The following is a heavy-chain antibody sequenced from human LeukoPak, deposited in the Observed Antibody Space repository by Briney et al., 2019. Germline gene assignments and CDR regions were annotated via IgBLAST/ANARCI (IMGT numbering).Heavy chain of an antibody. V-gene: IGHV3-23*01. D-gene: IGHD3-9*01. CDR3: AKAYYDILTGYNDY. CDR1: GFTFSSYA. Sequence: GGSLRLSCAASGFTFSSYAMSWVRQAPGKGLEGVSAISGSGGSTYYADSVKGRFTISRDNSKNTLYLQMNSLRAEDTAVYYCAKAYYDILTGYNDYWGQGTLVTVSS. CDR2: ISGSGGST. J-gene: IGHJ4*02.